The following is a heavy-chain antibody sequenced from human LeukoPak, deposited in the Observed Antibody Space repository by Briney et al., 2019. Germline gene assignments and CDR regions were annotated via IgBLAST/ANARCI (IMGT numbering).Heavy chain of an antibody. CDR1: GYTFTGYY. CDR2: INPNSGAT. V-gene: IGHV1-2*06. Sequence: GASVKVSCKPSGYTFTGYYMHWVRQAPGQGLEWMGRINPNSGATNYAQKLQGRVTMTTDTSTSTAYMELRSLRSDDTAVYYCASSSDYYYGMDVWGQGTTVTVSS. CDR3: ASSSDYYYGMDV. J-gene: IGHJ6*02.